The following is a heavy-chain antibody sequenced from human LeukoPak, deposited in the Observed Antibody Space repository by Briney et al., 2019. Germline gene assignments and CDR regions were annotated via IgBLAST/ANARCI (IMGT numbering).Heavy chain of an antibody. D-gene: IGHD3-22*01. V-gene: IGHV1-8*03. CDR2: MNPNSGNT. Sequence: GASVKVSCKASGYTFTSYDINWVRQATGQGLEWMGWMNPNSGNTGYAQKFQGRVTITRNTSISTAYMELSSLRSEDTAVYYCARATKMIRRPPYYYYYMDVWGKGTTVTVSS. CDR3: ARATKMIRRPPYYYYYMDV. J-gene: IGHJ6*03. CDR1: GYTFTSYD.